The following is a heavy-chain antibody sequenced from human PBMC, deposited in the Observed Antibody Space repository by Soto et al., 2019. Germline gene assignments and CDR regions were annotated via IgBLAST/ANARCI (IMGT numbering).Heavy chain of an antibody. CDR2: ICGDGSTT. Sequence: GGSLRLSCAASGFTFSSYAMSWVRQAPGKGLEWVSAICGDGSTTYYADSVKGRFTISRGNSKNTLYLQMNSLRAEDTAVYYCAREGTPPLYYDFWSGTNYYYYGMDVWGQGTTVTVSS. V-gene: IGHV3-23*01. CDR1: GFTFSSYA. D-gene: IGHD3-3*01. J-gene: IGHJ6*02. CDR3: AREGTPPLYYDFWSGTNYYYYGMDV.